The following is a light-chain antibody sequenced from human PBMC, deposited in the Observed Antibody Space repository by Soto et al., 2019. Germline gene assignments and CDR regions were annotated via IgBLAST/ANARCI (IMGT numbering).Light chain of an antibody. CDR2: DVS. V-gene: IGLV2-14*01. J-gene: IGLJ2*01. Sequence: QSVLTQPASVSGSPGQSITISCTGTSSDVGGYNYVSLYQQHPGKAPKLMIYDVSNRPSGVSNRFSGSKSGNSASLTISGLQAEEEADYYCGSYTSSRTFSVVCGVGTTVTVL. CDR1: SSDVGGYNY. CDR3: GSYTSSRTFSVV.